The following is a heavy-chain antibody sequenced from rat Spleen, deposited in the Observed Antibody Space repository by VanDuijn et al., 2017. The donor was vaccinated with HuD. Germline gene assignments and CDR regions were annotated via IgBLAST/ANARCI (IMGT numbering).Heavy chain of an antibody. CDR3: TSPFRWFAY. V-gene: IGHV2S8*01. CDR2: VSSGGDS. J-gene: IGHJ3*01. Sequence: QVQLKESGPGLVQPSQTLSLTCTVSGFSLSSYGVIWVRQPPGKGLEWIAAVSSGGDSYYNSGLKSRLSISRDISTRQVFLKMNSLQTEDTAIYFCTSPFRWFAYWGQGTLVTVSS. CDR1: GFSLSSYG.